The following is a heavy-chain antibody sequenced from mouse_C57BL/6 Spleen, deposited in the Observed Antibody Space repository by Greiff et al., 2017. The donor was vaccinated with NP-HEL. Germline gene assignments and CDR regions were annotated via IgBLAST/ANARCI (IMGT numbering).Heavy chain of an antibody. Sequence: QVQLQQPGTELVQPGASVKLSCKASGYTFTSYWMHWVQQRPGQGLEWIGNINPSNGGTNYNAKFKSKATLTVDKSSSTAYMQLSSLTSEDSAVYFCAKTTVVADYAMDDWGQGTSVTVSS. CDR1: GYTFTSYW. CDR2: INPSNGGT. D-gene: IGHD1-1*01. V-gene: IGHV1-53*01. CDR3: AKTTVVADYAMDD. J-gene: IGHJ4*01.